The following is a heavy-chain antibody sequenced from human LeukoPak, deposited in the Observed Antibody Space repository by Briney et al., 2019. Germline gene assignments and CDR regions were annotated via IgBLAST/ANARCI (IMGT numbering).Heavy chain of an antibody. J-gene: IGHJ3*02. CDR3: AREGFGTIFGVVIYAFDI. V-gene: IGHV4-59*01. Sequence: SETLSLTCTVAGGSISSYSCSWIRQHPGKGLKWTGEIYYCGSSNYNPSLKSRVTISVDTSNNQFSLKLSSVTAEDTAVYYCAREGFGTIFGVVIYAFDIWGQGTMVTVSS. CDR1: GGSISSYS. CDR2: IYYCGSS. D-gene: IGHD3-3*01.